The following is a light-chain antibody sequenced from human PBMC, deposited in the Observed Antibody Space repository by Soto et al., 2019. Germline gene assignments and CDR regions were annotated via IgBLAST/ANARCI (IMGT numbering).Light chain of an antibody. J-gene: IGKJ4*01. CDR3: QQYNYCPLT. V-gene: IGKV3-15*01. CDR1: QSVNSV. Sequence: EVVVTQSPATLSVSPGERATLSCRASQSVNSVLAWYQQKPGQAPRLLIYGASTRATGIPARFSGSGSGTEFTLTISSLQSEDFAVYYCQQYNYCPLTFGGGTKVDIK. CDR2: GAS.